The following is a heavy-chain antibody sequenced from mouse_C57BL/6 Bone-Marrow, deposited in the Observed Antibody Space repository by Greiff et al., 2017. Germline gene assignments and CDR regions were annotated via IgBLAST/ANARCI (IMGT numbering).Heavy chain of an antibody. CDR3: ARWGDEYDDAMDY. D-gene: IGHD2-4*01. J-gene: IGHJ4*01. Sequence: EVQLQQSGPELVKPGASVKMSCKASGYTFTDYNMHWVKQSHGKSLEWIGYINPNNGGTSYNQKFKGKATLTVNKSSSTAYMELRSLTSEDSAVYYCARWGDEYDDAMDYWGQGTSVTVSS. CDR1: GYTFTDYN. CDR2: INPNNGGT. V-gene: IGHV1-22*01.